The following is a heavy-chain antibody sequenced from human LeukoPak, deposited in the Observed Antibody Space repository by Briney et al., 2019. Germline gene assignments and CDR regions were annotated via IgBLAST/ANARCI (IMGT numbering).Heavy chain of an antibody. D-gene: IGHD3-3*01. V-gene: IGHV1-2*02. CDR3: ARGSRVLRFLEWLLPH. CDR2: INPNSGGT. CDR1: GYTFTGYY. J-gene: IGHJ4*02. Sequence: ASVKVSCKASGYTFTGYYMHWARQAPGRGLEWMGWINPNSGGTNYAQKFQGRVTMTRDTSISTAYMELSRLRSDDTAVYYCARGSRVLRFLEWLLPHWGQGTLVTVSS.